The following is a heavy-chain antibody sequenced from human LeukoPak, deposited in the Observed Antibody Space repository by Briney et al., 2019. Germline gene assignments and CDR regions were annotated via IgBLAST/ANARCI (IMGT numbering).Heavy chain of an antibody. J-gene: IGHJ4*02. D-gene: IGHD3-22*01. CDR1: GFTFSSYG. Sequence: GRSLRLSCAASGFTFSSYGMHWVRQAPGKGLEWVAVISYDGSNKYYADSVKGRFTISRDNSKNTLYLQMNSLRAEDTAVYYYAKDNYYDSSGSFDYWGQGTLVTVSS. V-gene: IGHV3-30*18. CDR3: AKDNYYDSSGSFDY. CDR2: ISYDGSNK.